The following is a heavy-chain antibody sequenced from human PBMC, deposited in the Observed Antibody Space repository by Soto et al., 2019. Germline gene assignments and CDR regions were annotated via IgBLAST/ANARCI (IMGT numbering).Heavy chain of an antibody. CDR2: IIPIFGTA. Sequence: SVKVSCKASGGTFSSYAISWVRQAPGQGLEWMGGIIPIFGTANYAQKFQGRVTITADKSTSTAYMELSSLRSEDTAVYYCARGRRNYSSSHTFDYWGQGTLVTVSS. CDR1: GGTFSSYA. D-gene: IGHD6-6*01. J-gene: IGHJ4*02. V-gene: IGHV1-69*06. CDR3: ARGRRNYSSSHTFDY.